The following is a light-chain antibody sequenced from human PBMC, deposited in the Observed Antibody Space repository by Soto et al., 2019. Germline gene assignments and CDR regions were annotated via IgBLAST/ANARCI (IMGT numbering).Light chain of an antibody. J-gene: IGKJ3*01. CDR2: SAS. CDR1: EGINIY. Sequence: DIQMTQSPSSLSASVGDRVTITCRASEGINIYLAWYQQKPGKVPKLLIYSASTLQSGVPSRFSGSGSGTDFTLTISSLQPEDVATYYCQRYSSAILTFGPGTIVDI. V-gene: IGKV1-27*01. CDR3: QRYSSAILT.